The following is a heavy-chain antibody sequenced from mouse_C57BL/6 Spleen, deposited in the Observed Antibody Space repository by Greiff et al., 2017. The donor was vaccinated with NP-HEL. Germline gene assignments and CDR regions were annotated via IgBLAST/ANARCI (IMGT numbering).Heavy chain of an antibody. D-gene: IGHD2-1*01. J-gene: IGHJ2*01. Sequence: EVQLQQSGPELVKPGASVKISCKASGYSFTGYYMNWVKQSPEKSLEWIGEINPSTGGTTYNQKFKAKATLTVDKSSSTAYMQLKSLTSEDSAVYYCAGGNYGFDYWGQGTTLTVSS. CDR3: AGGNYGFDY. V-gene: IGHV1-42*01. CDR1: GYSFTGYY. CDR2: INPSTGGT.